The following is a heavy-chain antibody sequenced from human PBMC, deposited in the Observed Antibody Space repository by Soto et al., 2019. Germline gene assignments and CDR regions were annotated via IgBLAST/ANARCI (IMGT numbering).Heavy chain of an antibody. D-gene: IGHD2-8*02. CDR3: ARDSVRDCRDGVCYQGYYSFAMDV. Sequence: QVQFVQSGAEVKNSGASVKVSCKASGYTFTSYGFSWVRQAPGQGLEWMGWISASNGNTNYAQKLQGRVTMTTDTYPGTAYMELRSLRSDDTATYYCARDSVRDCRDGVCYQGYYSFAMDVWGQGTKVTVS. CDR2: ISASNGNT. V-gene: IGHV1-18*01. J-gene: IGHJ6*02. CDR1: GYTFTSYG.